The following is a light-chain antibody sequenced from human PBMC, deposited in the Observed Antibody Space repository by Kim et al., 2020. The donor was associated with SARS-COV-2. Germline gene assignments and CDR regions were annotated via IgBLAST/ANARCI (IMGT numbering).Light chain of an antibody. CDR1: SEYEPDA. V-gene: IGLV4-69*01. J-gene: IGLJ2*01. CDR3: LAWGPGIRV. Sequence: SVKLTCTLNSEYEPDAIAWHQQLPEKGPRYLMNVDSDGSHTRGDGIPDRFSGSSSGAERYLTISSLQPEDEADYYCLAWGPGIRVFGGGTQLTVL. CDR2: VDSDGSH.